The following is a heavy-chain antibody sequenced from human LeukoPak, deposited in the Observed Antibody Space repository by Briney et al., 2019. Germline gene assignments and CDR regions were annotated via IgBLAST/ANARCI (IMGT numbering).Heavy chain of an antibody. CDR1: GFTFSGSA. CDR2: IRSKSNNYAT. Sequence: GGSLRLSCAASGFTFSGSAMHWVRQASGKGLEWVGRIRSKSNNYATAYAASVNGRFNISRDDSKNMVYLQMNSLKTEDTAVYYCTRLYCGGGYCYYFDYWGQGTLVTVSS. D-gene: IGHD2-21*01. V-gene: IGHV3-73*01. CDR3: TRLYCGGGYCYYFDY. J-gene: IGHJ4*02.